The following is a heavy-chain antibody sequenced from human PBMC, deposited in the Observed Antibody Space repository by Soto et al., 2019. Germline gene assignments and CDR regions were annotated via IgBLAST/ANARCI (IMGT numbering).Heavy chain of an antibody. J-gene: IGHJ2*01. V-gene: IGHV3-23*01. CDR1: GFTFSAYA. CDR2: IHGGGGAT. D-gene: IGHD3-9*01. CDR3: AKFEGHPLQYWYLDF. Sequence: EVQLLESGGGLVQPGGSLRLSCAASGFTFSAYAMGWVRQAPGKGLEWVSTIHGGGGATHYADSVKGRFTISRDDSKNTLYAPMNTLRAEATAVYYCAKFEGHPLQYWYLDFWGRGTLVTVSS.